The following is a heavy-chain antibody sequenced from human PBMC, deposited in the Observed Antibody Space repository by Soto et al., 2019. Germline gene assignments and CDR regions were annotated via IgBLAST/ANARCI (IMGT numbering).Heavy chain of an antibody. CDR2: IWYDERNK. V-gene: IGHV3-33*01. CDR1: GFTFTSFG. D-gene: IGHD3-3*01. Sequence: GGSLRLSCAASGFTFTSFGMHWVRQAPGKGLEWVAVIWYDERNKYYADSVKGRFTISRDTSKSTLYLQMNSLRVEDTAVYYCARARYDIYAMDVWGQGTTVTVSS. J-gene: IGHJ6*02. CDR3: ARARYDIYAMDV.